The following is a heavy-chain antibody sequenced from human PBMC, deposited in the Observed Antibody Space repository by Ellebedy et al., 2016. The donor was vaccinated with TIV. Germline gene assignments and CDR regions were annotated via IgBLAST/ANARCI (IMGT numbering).Heavy chain of an antibody. D-gene: IGHD3-9*01. CDR2: IIPIFETS. Sequence: SVKVSCXISGGTVDTFKKFAISWVRQAPGQGLEFMGGIIPIFETSHYTKRWQGRLTIAADESTTTAYMELTALRSDDTAVYYCARLFDEGGSDWGQGTLVTVSS. J-gene: IGHJ4*02. V-gene: IGHV1-69*13. CDR1: GGTVDTFKKFA. CDR3: ARLFDEGGSD.